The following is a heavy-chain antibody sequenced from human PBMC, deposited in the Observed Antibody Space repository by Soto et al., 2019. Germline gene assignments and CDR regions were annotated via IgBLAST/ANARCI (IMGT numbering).Heavy chain of an antibody. D-gene: IGHD1-26*01. J-gene: IGHJ3*02. V-gene: IGHV3-7*05. Sequence: GGSLRLSCAASGFTFSSYWMSWVRQAPGKGLEWVANIKQDGSEKYYVDSVKGRFTISRDKAKNSLYLQMNSLRAEDTAVYYCAREIWGSYYRVDAFDIWGQGTMVTVSS. CDR2: IKQDGSEK. CDR1: GFTFSSYW. CDR3: AREIWGSYYRVDAFDI.